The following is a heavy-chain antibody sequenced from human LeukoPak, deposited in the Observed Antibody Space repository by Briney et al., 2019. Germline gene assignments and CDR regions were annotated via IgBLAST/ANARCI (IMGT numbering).Heavy chain of an antibody. J-gene: IGHJ4*02. CDR2: INPNSGGT. D-gene: IGHD4-17*01. CDR1: GYTFTGYY. CDR3: ARDRGYGDYVIGY. Sequence: ASVKVSCKASGYTFTGYYMHWVRQAPGQGLEWMGWINPNSGGTNYAQKFQGRVTMTRDTSISTAYMELSRLRSDDTAVYYCARDRGYGDYVIGYWGQGTLVTVSS. V-gene: IGHV1-2*02.